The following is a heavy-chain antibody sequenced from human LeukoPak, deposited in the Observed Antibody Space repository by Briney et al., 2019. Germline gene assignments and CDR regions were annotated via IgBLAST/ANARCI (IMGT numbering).Heavy chain of an antibody. CDR2: ISGDGVSP. D-gene: IGHD4/OR15-4a*01. CDR3: ARDPGAFPYSFDN. J-gene: IGHJ4*02. V-gene: IGHV3-23*01. CDR1: GFTFNNYA. Sequence: GGSLRLSCAASGFTFNNYALAWVRQTPEKGLECVSAISGDGVSPYYVDSVRGRFTISRDNSKNTLYLQMHSLRVEDTAVYFCARDPGAFPYSFDNWGQGTLVTVSS.